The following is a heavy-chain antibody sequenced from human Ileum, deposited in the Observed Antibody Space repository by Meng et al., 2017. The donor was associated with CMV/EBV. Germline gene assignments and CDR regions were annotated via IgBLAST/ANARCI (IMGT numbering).Heavy chain of an antibody. J-gene: IGHJ6*02. CDR3: ARALKCNSTTCYTKYYYGMDV. V-gene: IGHV1-8*01. Sequence: ASVKVSCKASGYTFISYDVNWVRQAPGQGLEGMGWMNPNSGNTGSAQKFQGRVTMTRNTSISTAYMELSSLRSDDTAVYYCARALKCNSTTCYTKYYYGMDVWGQGTTVTVSS. CDR1: GYTFISYD. D-gene: IGHD2-2*02. CDR2: MNPNSGNT.